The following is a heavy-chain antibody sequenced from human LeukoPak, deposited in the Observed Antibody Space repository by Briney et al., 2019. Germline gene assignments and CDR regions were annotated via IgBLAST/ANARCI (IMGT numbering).Heavy chain of an antibody. D-gene: IGHD1-1*01. Sequence: PVQPLNSPSVVSSSGGIIYYADSVKGRFTISRDHAKNSLYLQMNSLRAGDTAVYYCARNLDVWGQGTLVTVSS. CDR3: ARNLDV. V-gene: IGHV3-48*03. CDR2: VSSSGGII. J-gene: IGHJ4*02.